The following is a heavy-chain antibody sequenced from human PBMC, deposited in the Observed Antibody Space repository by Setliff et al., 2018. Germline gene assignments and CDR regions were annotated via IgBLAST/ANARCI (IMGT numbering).Heavy chain of an antibody. CDR2: IYYSGST. CDR1: GGSISSSSYY. Sequence: SETLSLTCTVSGGSISSSSYYWGWIRQPPGKGLEWIGSIYYSGSTYYNPSLKSRVTISVDTSKNQFSLKLSSVTAADTAVYYCARERMYYNFWSGYSDYWGQGTLVIVSS. D-gene: IGHD3-3*01. V-gene: IGHV4-39*07. CDR3: ARERMYYNFWSGYSDY. J-gene: IGHJ4*02.